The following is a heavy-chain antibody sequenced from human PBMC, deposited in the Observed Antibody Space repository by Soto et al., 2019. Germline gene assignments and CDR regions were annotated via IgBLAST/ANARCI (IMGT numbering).Heavy chain of an antibody. CDR1: CVSLRGYS. D-gene: IGHD3-9*01. J-gene: IGHJ6*02. CDR3: AREKTPMSPHYFYYGMDV. Sequence: PSETLPLTCTVSCVSLRGYSWSCIRQSPGKGLEWIGYVYSGGGTNYSPSFMGRVTISVDTTDNQFSLKLNSVTAADTAVYYCAREKTPMSPHYFYYGMDVWGQGTTVTVSS. CDR2: VYSGGGT. V-gene: IGHV4-59*01.